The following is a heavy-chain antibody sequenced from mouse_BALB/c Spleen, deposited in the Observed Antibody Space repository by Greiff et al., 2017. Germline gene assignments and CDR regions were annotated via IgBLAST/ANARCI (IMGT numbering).Heavy chain of an antibody. Sequence: EVQLVESGPGLVKPSQSLSLTCTVTGYSITSDYAWNWIRQFPGNKLEWMGYISYSGSTSYNPSLKSRISITRDTSKNQFFLQLNSVTTEDTATYYCARSIYYGNYVWYFDVWGAGTTVTVSS. J-gene: IGHJ1*01. V-gene: IGHV3-2*02. CDR3: ARSIYYGNYVWYFDV. CDR2: ISYSGST. D-gene: IGHD2-1*01. CDR1: GYSITSDYA.